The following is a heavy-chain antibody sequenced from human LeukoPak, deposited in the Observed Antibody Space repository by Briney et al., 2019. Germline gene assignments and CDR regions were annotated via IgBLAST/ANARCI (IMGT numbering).Heavy chain of an antibody. CDR2: IYYSGST. J-gene: IGHJ3*02. CDR3: ARLADYYDSRAFDI. V-gene: IGHV4-34*01. Sequence: PSETLSLTCAVYGGSFSGYYWSWIRQPPGKGLEWIGSIYYSGSTYYNPSLKSRVTISVDTSKNQFSLKLSSVTAADTAVYYCARLADYYDSRAFDIWGQGTIVTVSS. D-gene: IGHD3-22*01. CDR1: GGSFSGYY.